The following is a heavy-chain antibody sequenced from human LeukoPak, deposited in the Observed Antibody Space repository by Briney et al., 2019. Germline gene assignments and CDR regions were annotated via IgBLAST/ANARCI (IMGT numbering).Heavy chain of an antibody. CDR2: INHSGST. CDR1: GGSFSGYY. Sequence: SETLSLTCAVYGGSFSGYYWSWIRQPPGKGLGWIGEINHSGSTNYNPSLTSRVTISVDTSKNQFSLRLSSVTAADTPVYYCARGDKLSYCSGGSCYHKLFLIDDWGQGTLVTVSS. V-gene: IGHV4-34*01. D-gene: IGHD2-15*01. CDR3: ARGDKLSYCSGGSCYHKLFLIDD. J-gene: IGHJ4*02.